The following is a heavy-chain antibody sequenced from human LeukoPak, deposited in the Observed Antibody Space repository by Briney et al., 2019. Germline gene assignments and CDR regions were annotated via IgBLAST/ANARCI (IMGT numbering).Heavy chain of an antibody. V-gene: IGHV4-34*01. CDR3: ARVVDPGGYYYFYYMDV. CDR1: GESFSGYY. CDR2: INHSGST. J-gene: IGHJ6*03. Sequence: KTSETLSLTCAVDGESFSGYYWSWIRQPPGKGLEWIGDINHSGSTNYNPSLKSLVTISVDTSKNQLSLKPSSVTAADTAVYYCARVVDPGGYYYFYYMDVWGKGTTVTVSS. D-gene: IGHD3-16*01.